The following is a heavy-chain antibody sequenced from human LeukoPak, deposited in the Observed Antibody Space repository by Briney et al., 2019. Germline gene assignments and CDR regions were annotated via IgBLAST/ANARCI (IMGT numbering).Heavy chain of an antibody. CDR1: DDSISDYY. CDR3: TRGAGWLIDY. D-gene: IGHD3-16*01. V-gene: IGHV4-59*01. CDR2: FHNSGTP. Sequence: PSETLSLTCTVSDDSISDYYRGWIRQPPGKGLEWIGYFHNSGTPTYNPSLKSRVTISADTSKNQFSLKLNSLTTADTAVYYCTRGAGWLIDYWGQGILVTVSS. J-gene: IGHJ4*02.